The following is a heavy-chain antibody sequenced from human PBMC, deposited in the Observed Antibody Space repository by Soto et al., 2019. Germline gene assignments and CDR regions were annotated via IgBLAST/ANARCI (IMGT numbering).Heavy chain of an antibody. V-gene: IGHV3-53*01. J-gene: IGHJ4*02. CDR3: ARVSSGWYGPYFDY. Sequence: GGSLRLSCAASGFTVSSNYMSWVRQAPGKGLEWVSVIYSGGRTYYADSVKGRFTISRDNSKNTLYLQMNSLRAEDTAVYYCARVSSGWYGPYFDYWGQGTLVTVSS. CDR2: IYSGGRT. CDR1: GFTVSSNY. D-gene: IGHD6-19*01.